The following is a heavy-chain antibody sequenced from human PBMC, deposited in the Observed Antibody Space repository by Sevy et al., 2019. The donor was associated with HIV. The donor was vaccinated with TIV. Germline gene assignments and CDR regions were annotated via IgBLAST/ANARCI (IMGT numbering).Heavy chain of an antibody. D-gene: IGHD5-12*01. J-gene: IGHJ6*02. CDR1: GFTFSPYG. Sequence: GGSLRLSRAASGFTFSPYGMTWVRQAPGKGLEWVSSMSGSGAFTHYADSVKGRYTISRDNSKNTVYLQMNSLRAEDTAVYYCARLGGYEDTYYYYAMDVWGQGTTVTVSS. V-gene: IGHV3-23*01. CDR3: ARLGGYEDTYYYYAMDV. CDR2: MSGSGAFT.